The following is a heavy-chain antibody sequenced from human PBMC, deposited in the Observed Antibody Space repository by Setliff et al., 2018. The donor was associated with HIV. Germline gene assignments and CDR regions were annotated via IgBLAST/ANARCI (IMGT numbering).Heavy chain of an antibody. Sequence: LSLTCSVSGGSISSGSYYWSWIRQPAGKALEWIGRIYTSGGTNYNPSLESRVSISLDTSKNQFSLKLTSVTAADTAVYYCAREAAHCTGDTCQFTFDSWGQGTLVTVSS. CDR3: AREAAHCTGDTCQFTFDS. V-gene: IGHV4-61*02. D-gene: IGHD2-8*02. CDR1: GGSISSGSYY. CDR2: IYTSGGT. J-gene: IGHJ4*02.